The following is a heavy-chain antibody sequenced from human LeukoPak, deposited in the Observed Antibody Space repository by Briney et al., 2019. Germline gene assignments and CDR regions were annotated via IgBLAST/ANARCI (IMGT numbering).Heavy chain of an antibody. CDR2: IYYSGST. CDR3: ARSLGATTFPYFDY. D-gene: IGHD1-26*01. J-gene: IGHJ4*02. V-gene: IGHV4-39*01. CDR1: GGSISSSSYY. Sequence: SETLSLTCTVSGGSISSSSYYWGWIRQPPGKGLEWIGSIYYSGSTYYNPSLKSRVTISVDTSKNQISLKLSSVTAADTAVYYCARSLGATTFPYFDYWGQGTLVTVSS.